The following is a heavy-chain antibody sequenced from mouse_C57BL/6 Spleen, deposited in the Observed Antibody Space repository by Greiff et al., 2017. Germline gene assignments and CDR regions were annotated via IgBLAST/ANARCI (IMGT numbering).Heavy chain of an antibody. V-gene: IGHV3-6*01. CDR3: ARGTTVVENYFDY. Sequence: LQQSGPGLVKPSQSLSLTCSVTGYSITSGYYWNWIRQFPGNKLEWMGYISYDGSNNYNPSLKNRISITRDPSKNQFFLKLNSVTTEDTATYYCARGTTVVENYFDYWGQGTTLTVSS. CDR2: ISYDGSN. CDR1: GYSITSGYY. D-gene: IGHD1-1*01. J-gene: IGHJ2*01.